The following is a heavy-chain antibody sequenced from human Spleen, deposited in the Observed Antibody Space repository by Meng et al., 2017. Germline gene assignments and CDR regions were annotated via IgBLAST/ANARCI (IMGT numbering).Heavy chain of an antibody. V-gene: IGHV4-4*02. CDR3: ARARGTIFDFDY. CDR1: AGSISSSNW. CDR2: ISHSGST. Sequence: QVQLQESGPGLVKPSGTLSLTCAVSAGSISSSNWWSWVRQPPGKGLEWIGEISHSGSTNYNPSLKTRVTISVDKSNSQFSLKLSSVTAADTAVYYCARARGTIFDFDYWGQGTLVTVSS. D-gene: IGHD3-9*01. J-gene: IGHJ4*02.